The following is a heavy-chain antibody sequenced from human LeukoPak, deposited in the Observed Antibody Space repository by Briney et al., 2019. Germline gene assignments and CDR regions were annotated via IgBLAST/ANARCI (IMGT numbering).Heavy chain of an antibody. CDR3: TGDNFDSSVKFDY. CDR2: IRSKANNYAT. V-gene: IGHV3-73*01. J-gene: IGHJ4*02. CDR1: GFTFSGSA. Sequence: GGSLRLSCAASGFTFSGSAMHWVRQASGKGLEWVGRIRSKANNYATAYAASVKGRFTISRDDSKNTAYLQMNSLKTEDTAVYYCTGDNFDSSVKFDYWGQGTLVTVSS. D-gene: IGHD3-22*01.